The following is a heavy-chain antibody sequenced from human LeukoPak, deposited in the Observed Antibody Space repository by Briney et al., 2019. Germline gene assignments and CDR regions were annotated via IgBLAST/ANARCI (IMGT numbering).Heavy chain of an antibody. D-gene: IGHD3-22*01. CDR1: GYDFANSW. CDR3: ARPNITSYYDSRGYDAFDV. CDR2: IYPDGSDT. Sequence: KPGESLKISCTASGYDFANSWIGWVRQMPGKGLEWMGIIYPDGSDTRYSPSFQGQVTISADKSVRTAYLQWSSLKASDTAMYYCARPNITSYYDSRGYDAFDVWGQGTMVTVSS. J-gene: IGHJ3*01. V-gene: IGHV5-51*01.